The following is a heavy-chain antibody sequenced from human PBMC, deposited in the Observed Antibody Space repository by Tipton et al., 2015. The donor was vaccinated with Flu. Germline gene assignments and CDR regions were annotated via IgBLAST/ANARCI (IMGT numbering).Heavy chain of an antibody. CDR3: ARLGYCSSTSCYRRPYYYYGMDV. J-gene: IGHJ6*02. D-gene: IGHD2-2*02. Sequence: SLRLSCAASGFTFSSYGMHWVRQAPGKGLEWVAVIWYDGSNKYYADSVKGRFTISRDNSKNTLYLQMNSLRAEDTAVYYCARLGYCSSTSCYRRPYYYYGMDVWGQGTTVTVSS. CDR1: GFTFSSYG. CDR2: IWYDGSNK. V-gene: IGHV3-33*01.